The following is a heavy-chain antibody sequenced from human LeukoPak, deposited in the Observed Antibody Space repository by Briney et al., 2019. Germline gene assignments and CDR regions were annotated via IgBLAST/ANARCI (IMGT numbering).Heavy chain of an antibody. Sequence: TSETLSLTCAVDGGSFSGYYWSWISQPPGKGTEWIGEINHSGSTNYNPSLKSRVTISVDTSKNQFSLKLSSVTAADTAVYYCARGRVNSAAGLNWFDPWGQGTLVTVSS. CDR2: INHSGST. V-gene: IGHV4-34*01. CDR3: ARGRVNSAAGLNWFDP. D-gene: IGHD6-13*01. J-gene: IGHJ5*02. CDR1: GGSFSGYY.